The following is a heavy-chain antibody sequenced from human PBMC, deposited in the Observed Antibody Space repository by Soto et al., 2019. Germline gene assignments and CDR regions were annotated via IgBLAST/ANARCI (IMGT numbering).Heavy chain of an antibody. V-gene: IGHV6-1*01. CDR2: TYYRSKWYN. D-gene: IGHD6-13*01. J-gene: IGHJ6*02. CDR1: GDSVSSNSAA. CDR3: ARVPATSSWYYYYGVDV. Sequence: SQTLSLTCAISGDSVSSNSAAWGWIRQSPSRGLEWLGMTYYRSKWYNDYAVSVKSRITINPDTSKNQFSLQLSSVTPEDTAVYYCARVPATSSWYYYYGVDVWGQGTTVTVS.